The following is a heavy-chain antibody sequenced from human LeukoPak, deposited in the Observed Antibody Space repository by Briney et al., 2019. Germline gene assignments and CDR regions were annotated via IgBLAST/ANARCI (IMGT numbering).Heavy chain of an antibody. CDR1: GFTFSGYS. D-gene: IGHD3-10*01. J-gene: IGHJ6*04. Sequence: PGGSLRLSCAASGFTFSGYSMSWVRQAPGKGLEWVSSISSSSNYIYYADSVKGRFTISRDNAKNSLYLQMNSLRAEDTAIYYCAKDKYPYYYGSGSYYYGLDVWGKGTTVTVSS. V-gene: IGHV3-21*04. CDR3: AKDKYPYYYGSGSYYYGLDV. CDR2: ISSSSNYI.